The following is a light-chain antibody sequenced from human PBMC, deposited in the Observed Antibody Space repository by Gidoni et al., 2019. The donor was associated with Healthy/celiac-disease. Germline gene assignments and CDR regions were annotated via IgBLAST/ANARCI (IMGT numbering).Light chain of an antibody. CDR3: QQYYSSPLT. CDR2: WPS. CDR1: QSVLYVSNNKTD. J-gene: IGKJ1*01. V-gene: IGKV4-1*01. Sequence: DIVMTQSPDSLAVSLGERETLNCKSSQSVLYVSNNKTDLAWYHQKPGQPPKLLIYWPSTRDSGLPDRFIGVGSGTDSPLTISSLQAEVVAVYYFQQYYSSPLTFGQGTKVEIK.